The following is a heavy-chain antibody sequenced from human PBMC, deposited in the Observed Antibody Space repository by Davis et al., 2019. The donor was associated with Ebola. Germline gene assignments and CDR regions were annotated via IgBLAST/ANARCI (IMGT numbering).Heavy chain of an antibody. CDR1: GFTFDDYA. CDR3: APLGYDGYSMFDY. Sequence: PGGSLRLSCAASGFTFDDYAMHWVRQAPGKGLEWVSGISWNSGSIGYADSVKGRFTISRDNAKNSLYLQMNSLRAEDTALYYCAPLGYDGYSMFDYWGQGTLVTVSS. D-gene: IGHD5-24*01. V-gene: IGHV3-9*01. J-gene: IGHJ4*02. CDR2: ISWNSGSI.